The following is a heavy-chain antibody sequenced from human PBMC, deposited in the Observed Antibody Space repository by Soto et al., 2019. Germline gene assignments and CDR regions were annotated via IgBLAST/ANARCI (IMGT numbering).Heavy chain of an antibody. CDR2: ISAYNGNT. V-gene: IGHV1-18*04. CDR3: AREVGDAFDI. CDR1: GYTFTSYG. D-gene: IGHD1-26*01. J-gene: IGHJ3*02. Sequence: ASVKVSCKASGYTFTSYGISWVRQAPGQGLEWMGWISAYNGNTNYEQKLQGRVTMTTDTYKSTAYMEMRSLRSDDTAVYYCAREVGDAFDIWGQGTMVTVSS.